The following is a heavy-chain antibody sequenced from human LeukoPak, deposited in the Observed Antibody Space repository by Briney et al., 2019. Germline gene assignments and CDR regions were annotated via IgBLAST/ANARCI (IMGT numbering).Heavy chain of an antibody. Sequence: GGSLRLSCAASGFTFSSYWMSWVRQAPGKGLEWVANIKQDGSEKYYVDSVKGRFTISRGSSKNTLYLQMKSLRAEDTALYYCAKEDAPLGGRPKNWGQGTLVTVSS. J-gene: IGHJ4*02. CDR3: AKEDAPLGGRPKN. D-gene: IGHD3-16*01. CDR2: IKQDGSEK. CDR1: GFTFSSYW. V-gene: IGHV3-7*01.